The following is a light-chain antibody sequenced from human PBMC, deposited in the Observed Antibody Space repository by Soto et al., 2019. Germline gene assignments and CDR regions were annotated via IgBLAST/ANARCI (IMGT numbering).Light chain of an antibody. Sequence: QSVLTQAPSASGTPGQRVTISCSGSSSNIGSNTVNWYQQLPGTAPKLLIYSSNQRPSGVPDRFSGSKSGTSASLVISGLQSEDEADYYCAAWDDSLHGSVVFGGGTKLTVL. V-gene: IGLV1-44*01. J-gene: IGLJ3*02. CDR2: SSN. CDR1: SSNIGSNT. CDR3: AAWDDSLHGSVV.